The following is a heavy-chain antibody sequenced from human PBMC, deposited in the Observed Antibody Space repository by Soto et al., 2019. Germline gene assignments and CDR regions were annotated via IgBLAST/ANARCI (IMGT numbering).Heavy chain of an antibody. D-gene: IGHD4-17*01. V-gene: IGHV1-69*06. J-gene: IGHJ6*02. CDR2: IIPIFGTA. CDR3: ARDVYGDYYYYGMDV. CDR1: GGTFSSYA. Sequence: SVKVSCKASGGTFSSYAISWVRQAPGQGLEWMGGIIPIFGTANYAQKFQGRVTITADKSTSTAYMELSSLRSEDTAVYYCARDVYGDYYYYGMDVWGQGTTVTVSS.